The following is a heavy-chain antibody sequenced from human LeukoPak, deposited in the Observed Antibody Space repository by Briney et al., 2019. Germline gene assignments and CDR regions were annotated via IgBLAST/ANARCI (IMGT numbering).Heavy chain of an antibody. J-gene: IGHJ6*02. CDR3: ARGDSYAYGPYSYYYPMDV. D-gene: IGHD2-21*01. V-gene: IGHV4-34*01. CDR1: GGSLSDSY. CDR2: IYHNGYT. Sequence: SETLSLTCAVSGGSLSDSYWSWLRQPPGKGLEWIGEIYHNGYTRYNPSLESRVTISVATSKIQFSLELPSVTAADTAVYYCARGDSYAYGPYSYYYPMDVWGHGTTVTVSS.